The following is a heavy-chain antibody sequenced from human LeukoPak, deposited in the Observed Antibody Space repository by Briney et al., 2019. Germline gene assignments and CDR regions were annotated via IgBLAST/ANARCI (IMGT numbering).Heavy chain of an antibody. CDR2: ISSSGSTI. V-gene: IGHV3-48*03. D-gene: IGHD3-3*01. Sequence: PGGSLRLSCAASGFTFSSYEMNWVRQAPGKGLEWVSYISSSGSTIYYAGSVKGRFTISRDNAKNSLYLQMNSLRAEDTAVYYCARGVNFWSGYHFDYWGQGTLVTVSS. CDR1: GFTFSSYE. J-gene: IGHJ4*02. CDR3: ARGVNFWSGYHFDY.